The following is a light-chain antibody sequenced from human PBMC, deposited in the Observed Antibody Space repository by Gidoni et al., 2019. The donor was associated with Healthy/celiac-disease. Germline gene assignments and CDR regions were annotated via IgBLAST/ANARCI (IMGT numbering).Light chain of an antibody. CDR1: QSVSSN. V-gene: IGKV3-15*01. J-gene: IGKJ2*01. CDR2: GAS. Sequence: EIVMTQSPATLAVSPGERATLSCRASQSVSSNLAWYQQKPGQAPRLLIYGASTRATGIPARFSGSGSGTEFTLTISSLQSEDFAVCYCQQYNNWPYTFGQGIKLEIK. CDR3: QQYNNWPYT.